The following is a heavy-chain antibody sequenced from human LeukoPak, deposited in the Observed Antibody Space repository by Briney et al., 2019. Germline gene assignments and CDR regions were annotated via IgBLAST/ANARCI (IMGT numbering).Heavy chain of an antibody. CDR3: LRSGGY. Sequence: WGALTLSCAASGCTFSTYWMNWVRQAPGKGREWVGNINPYGSEKYFVDYVKRRFTISRDNAKNSLYLQMNSLRAEDTAVYYCLRSGGYWGQGTPVTVSS. J-gene: IGHJ4*02. V-gene: IGHV3-7*01. CDR1: GCTFSTYW. D-gene: IGHD1-26*01. CDR2: INPYGSEK.